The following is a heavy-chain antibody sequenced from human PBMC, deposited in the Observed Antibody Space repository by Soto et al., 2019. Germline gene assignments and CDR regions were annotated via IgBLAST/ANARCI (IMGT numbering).Heavy chain of an antibody. Sequence: EVQLVESGGGLVQPGGSLRLSCAASGFTFTGSWMHWVRQAPGKGLVWVSRINGDGSGTSYADFVQGRFIISRDDAKTTLVLQMNGLRAEDTAVYYCARVIFGSGTANDYWGQGTLVTVSS. CDR2: INGDGSGT. J-gene: IGHJ4*02. D-gene: IGHD3-10*01. CDR3: ARVIFGSGTANDY. V-gene: IGHV3-74*01. CDR1: GFTFTGSW.